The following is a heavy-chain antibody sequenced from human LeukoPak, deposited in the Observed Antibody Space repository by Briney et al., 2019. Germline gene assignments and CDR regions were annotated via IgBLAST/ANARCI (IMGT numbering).Heavy chain of an antibody. D-gene: IGHD5-12*01. J-gene: IGHJ4*02. V-gene: IGHV3-49*04. CDR2: IRSKAYGGTT. Sequence: GGSLRLSCTGSGFTFGDYAMSWVRQAPGKGLEWVGFIRSKAYGGTTEYAASVKGRFIISRDDSKSTAYLQMNSLKTEDTAVYYCTRVRSGGYDAFDNWGQGTLVTVSS. CDR3: TRVRSGGYDAFDN. CDR1: GFTFGDYA.